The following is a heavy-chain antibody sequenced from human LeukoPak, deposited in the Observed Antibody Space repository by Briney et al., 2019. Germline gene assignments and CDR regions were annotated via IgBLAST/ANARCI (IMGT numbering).Heavy chain of an antibody. CDR1: GFTFSSYA. D-gene: IGHD2/OR15-2a*01. Sequence: PGGSLRLSCAASGFTFSSYAMSWVRQAPGKGREWVSAISGSGGSTYYADSVEGRFTISRDNSKNTLYLQINSLRAEDTAVYYCAKGSDYIVMGWFDPWGQGTLVTVSS. CDR2: ISGSGGST. CDR3: AKGSDYIVMGWFDP. J-gene: IGHJ5*02. V-gene: IGHV3-23*01.